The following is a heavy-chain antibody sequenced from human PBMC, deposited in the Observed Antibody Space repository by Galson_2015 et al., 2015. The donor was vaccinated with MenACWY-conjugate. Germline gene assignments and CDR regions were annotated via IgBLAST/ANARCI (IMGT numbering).Heavy chain of an antibody. CDR1: GFPFYSYW. CDR3: VRPIMTFVAVRSLDN. J-gene: IGHJ4*02. V-gene: IGHV3-7*01. Sequence: SLRLSCATSGFPFYSYWMTWARQAPGKGLEWVANVKSDGSEQYYVDSVRGRFTISRDNAKNSLFLQMNSLRPEDTAVYYCVRPIMTFVAVRSLDNWGQGTVVTVSS. D-gene: IGHD3-3*02. CDR2: VKSDGSEQ.